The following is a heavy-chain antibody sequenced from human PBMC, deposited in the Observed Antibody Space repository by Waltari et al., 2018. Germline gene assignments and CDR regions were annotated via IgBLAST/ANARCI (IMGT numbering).Heavy chain of an antibody. D-gene: IGHD2-2*01. Sequence: QVQLVQSGAEVKKPGSSVKVSCKASGGTFSSYAISWLRQAPGQGLEWMGGIIPIFGTANYAQKFQGRVTITADESTSTAYMELSSLRSEDTAVYYCARDRRALGCSSTSCYRGNDAFDIWGQGTMVTVSS. CDR1: GGTFSSYA. J-gene: IGHJ3*02. CDR2: IIPIFGTA. V-gene: IGHV1-69*01. CDR3: ARDRRALGCSSTSCYRGNDAFDI.